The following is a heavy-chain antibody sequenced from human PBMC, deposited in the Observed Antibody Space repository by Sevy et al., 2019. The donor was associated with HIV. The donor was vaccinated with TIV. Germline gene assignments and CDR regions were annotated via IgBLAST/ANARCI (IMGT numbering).Heavy chain of an antibody. CDR2: IYSGVTT. Sequence: GGSLRLSCAASGFTVSNSYMSWVRQAPGKGLEWVSIIYSGVTTSYADSVRGRFTISRDNSKNTLSLQMNSLRAEDTAWYYCARLSVYYYDSSGYYTTGNAFDIWGQGTMVTVSS. CDR3: ARLSVYYYDSSGYYTTGNAFDI. D-gene: IGHD3-22*01. V-gene: IGHV3-53*01. CDR1: GFTVSNSY. J-gene: IGHJ3*02.